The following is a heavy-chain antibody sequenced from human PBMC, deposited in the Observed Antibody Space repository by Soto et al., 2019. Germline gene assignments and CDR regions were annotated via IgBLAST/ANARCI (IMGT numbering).Heavy chain of an antibody. Sequence: ASVKVSCKASGYTFTGYYMHWVRQAPGQGLEWMGWINPNSGGTNYAQKFQGWVTMTRDTSISTAYMELSRLRSDDTAVYYCARDGRAIFDNYYYYGMDVWGQGTTVTVSS. V-gene: IGHV1-2*04. CDR3: ARDGRAIFDNYYYYGMDV. J-gene: IGHJ6*02. CDR2: INPNSGGT. CDR1: GYTFTGYY. D-gene: IGHD3-3*01.